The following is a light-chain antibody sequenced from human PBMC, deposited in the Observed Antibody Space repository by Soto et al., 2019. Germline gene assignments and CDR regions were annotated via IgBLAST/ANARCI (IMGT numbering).Light chain of an antibody. CDR2: DAY. CDR1: QSLRGL. CDR3: HQRQSWPRT. Sequence: EVGLTQSPVTLSLSPGERATLSCRASQSLRGLLAWYQQKPGQAPRLLIYDAYNRATGIPARFSGSGSGTDFTLTISDVQPEDFALYYCHQRQSWPRTFGQGTKVDIK. V-gene: IGKV3-11*01. J-gene: IGKJ1*01.